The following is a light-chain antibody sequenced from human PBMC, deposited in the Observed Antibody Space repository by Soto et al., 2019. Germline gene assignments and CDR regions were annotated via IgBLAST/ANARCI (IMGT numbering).Light chain of an antibody. CDR2: AAS. Sequence: DIQMTQSPASLSASVGDRVTITCRASQSISSYLNWYQQKPGKAPKVLIFAASRLQSGVPSRFSGGGSGTDFTLAINSLQPEDVATYYCQQGYFTPRTFGQGTKLEIK. V-gene: IGKV1-39*01. J-gene: IGKJ2*01. CDR3: QQGYFTPRT. CDR1: QSISSY.